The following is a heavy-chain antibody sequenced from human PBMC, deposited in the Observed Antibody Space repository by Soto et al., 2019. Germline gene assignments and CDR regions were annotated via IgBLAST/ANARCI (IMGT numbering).Heavy chain of an antibody. CDR1: GFNFKKFA. CDR3: AKADGQQWLIPHLDN. V-gene: IGHV3-23*01. Sequence: EVQLLESGGGVVQPGGSLRLSCVASGFNFKKFAMAWVRQAAGVGLEWVSGISCCGGSASYADSVKGRFSIARDDSKNTVSLQLNSLRLEDTAQYYCAKADGQQWLIPHLDNWGQGTLVTVS. J-gene: IGHJ4*02. CDR2: ISCCGGSA. D-gene: IGHD6-19*01.